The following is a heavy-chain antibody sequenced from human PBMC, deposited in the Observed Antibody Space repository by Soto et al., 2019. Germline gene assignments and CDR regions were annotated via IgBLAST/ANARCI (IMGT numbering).Heavy chain of an antibody. CDR3: ARLEYSSSAYYYYGMDV. J-gene: IGHJ6*02. D-gene: IGHD6-6*01. CDR1: GVTFSSYA. CDR2: IIPIFGTA. V-gene: IGHV1-69*13. Sequence: SVKVSCKASGVTFSSYAISWVRQAPGQGLEWMGGIIPIFGTANYAQKFQGRVTITADESTSTAYMELSSLRSEDTAVYYCARLEYSSSAYYYYGMDVWGQGTTVTVSS.